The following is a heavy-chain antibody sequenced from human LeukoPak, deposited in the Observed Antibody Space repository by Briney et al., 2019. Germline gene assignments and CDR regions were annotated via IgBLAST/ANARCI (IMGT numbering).Heavy chain of an antibody. Sequence: SEILSLTCAVYGGSFSGYYWSWIRQPPGKGREWIGEINHSGSTNYNPSLKSRVTISVDTSKNQFSLKLSSVTAADTAVYYCASGPVLDYWGQGTLVTVSS. CDR2: INHSGST. CDR3: ASGPVLDY. CDR1: GGSFSGYY. D-gene: IGHD3-10*02. J-gene: IGHJ4*02. V-gene: IGHV4-34*01.